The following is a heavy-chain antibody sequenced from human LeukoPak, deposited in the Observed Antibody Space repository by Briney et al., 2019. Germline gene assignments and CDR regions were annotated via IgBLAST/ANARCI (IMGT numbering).Heavy chain of an antibody. D-gene: IGHD3-22*01. CDR2: INHSGST. CDR3: ARVYYDSSGYYLDY. CDR1: GGSFSGYY. Sequence: PSETLSLTCAVYGGSFSGYYWSWIRQPPGKGLEWIGGINHSGSTNYNPSLKSRVTISVDTSKNQFSLKLSSVTAADTAVYYCARVYYDSSGYYLDYWGQGTLVTVSS. V-gene: IGHV4-34*01. J-gene: IGHJ4*02.